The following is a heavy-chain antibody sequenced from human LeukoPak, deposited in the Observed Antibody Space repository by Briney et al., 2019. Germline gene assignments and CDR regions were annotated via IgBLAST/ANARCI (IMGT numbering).Heavy chain of an antibody. D-gene: IGHD6-13*01. Sequence: ASVKVSCKASGYTFTGYYMHWVRQAPGQGLEWMGWINPNSGGTNYAQKFRGRVTMTRDTSISTAYMELSRLRSDDTAVYYCARVVSSSWPHYYYYYMDVWGKGTTVTVSS. V-gene: IGHV1-2*02. CDR2: INPNSGGT. J-gene: IGHJ6*03. CDR1: GYTFTGYY. CDR3: ARVVSSSWPHYYYYYMDV.